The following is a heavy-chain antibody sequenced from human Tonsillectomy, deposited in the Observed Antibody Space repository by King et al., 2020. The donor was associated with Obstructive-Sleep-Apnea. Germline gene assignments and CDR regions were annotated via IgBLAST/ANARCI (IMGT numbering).Heavy chain of an antibody. CDR2: INHSGRT. D-gene: IGHD3-22*01. CDR3: ARGDTMIVVVTPAAFDI. V-gene: IGHV4-34*01. CDR1: GGSFSGYY. Sequence: GKRTKWGEGLWKTSETLSLTGAVYGGSFSGYYWSWIRQPPGKGLEWIGEINHSGRTNYNPSVKRRVTISVDTSKNQFSLKLSSVTAADTAVYYCARGDTMIVVVTPAAFDIWGRGTMVTVSS. J-gene: IGHJ3*02.